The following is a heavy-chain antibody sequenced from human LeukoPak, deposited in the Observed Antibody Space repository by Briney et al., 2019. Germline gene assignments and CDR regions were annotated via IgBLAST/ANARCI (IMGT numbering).Heavy chain of an antibody. Sequence: ASVEVSCKASGYTFTGYYMHWVRQAPGQGLEWMGWINPNSGGTNYAQKFQGRVTMTRDTSISTAYMELSRLRSDDTAVYYCARRGRRYPMDWFDPWGQGTLVTVSS. V-gene: IGHV1-2*02. CDR1: GYTFTGYY. D-gene: IGHD4-17*01. CDR3: ARRGRRYPMDWFDP. J-gene: IGHJ5*02. CDR2: INPNSGGT.